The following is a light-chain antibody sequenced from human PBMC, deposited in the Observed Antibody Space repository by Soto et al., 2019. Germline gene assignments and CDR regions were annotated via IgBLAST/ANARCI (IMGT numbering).Light chain of an antibody. CDR3: QQYGSSLYT. CDR2: GAY. Sequence: EVVLTQSPGTLSLSPGERATLSCTTSKSVTSRYLAWYQQKPGQAPRLLIYGAYSRTNGIPDRFSGSGSVTGYTLTISRLESEESAVYYCQQYGSSLYTFGQGTKLQIK. CDR1: KSVTSRY. V-gene: IGKV3-20*01. J-gene: IGKJ2*01.